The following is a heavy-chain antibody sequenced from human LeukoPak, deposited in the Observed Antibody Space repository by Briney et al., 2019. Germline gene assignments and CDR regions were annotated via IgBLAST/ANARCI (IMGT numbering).Heavy chain of an antibody. Sequence: SETLSLTCTVSGGSISTYYWNWIRQPPGKGLEWIGYIYYSGSTKYKPSLKSRVTISVDTSKNQFSLKLSSVTAADTAVYYCARGRFLDAFDIWGQGTVVTVSS. V-gene: IGHV4-59*01. D-gene: IGHD3-3*01. CDR2: IYYSGST. CDR1: GGSISTYY. CDR3: ARGRFLDAFDI. J-gene: IGHJ3*02.